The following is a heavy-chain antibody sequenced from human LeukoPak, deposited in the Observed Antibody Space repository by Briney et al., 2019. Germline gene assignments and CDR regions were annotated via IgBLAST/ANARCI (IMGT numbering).Heavy chain of an antibody. CDR2: ISYTGTT. CDR1: GGSIGSSAYS. J-gene: IGHJ4*02. Sequence: SETLSLTCTVSGGSIGSSAYSWGWIRQPPGKGLEWVGSISYTGTTYYNPSLKSRVTISLDTSKNQFSLKLISVTAADTALYYCAREGPHGSGIYYNPLDYWGQGALVIVSS. CDR3: AREGPHGSGIYYNPLDY. D-gene: IGHD3-10*01. V-gene: IGHV4-39*02.